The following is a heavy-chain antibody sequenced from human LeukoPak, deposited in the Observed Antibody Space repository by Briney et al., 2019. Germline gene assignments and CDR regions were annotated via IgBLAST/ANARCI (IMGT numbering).Heavy chain of an antibody. D-gene: IGHD7-27*01. CDR2: INTVGST. CDR1: GFNVSNNY. V-gene: IGHV3-53*01. CDR3: AGEPGDRVY. Sequence: GGSLRLSCAASGFNVSNNYMRWVRQAPGKGLEWVSLINTVGSTNYPDSVKGRFTISRDNLKNTLYLQMNSLGAEDTAVYYCAGEPGDRVYWGQGTLVTVSS. J-gene: IGHJ4*02.